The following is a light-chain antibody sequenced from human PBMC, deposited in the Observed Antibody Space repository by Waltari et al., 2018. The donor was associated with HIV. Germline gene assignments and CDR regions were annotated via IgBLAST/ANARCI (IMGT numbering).Light chain of an antibody. V-gene: IGLV1-40*01. J-gene: IGLJ2*01. CDR3: QSYDSSLV. CDR2: GDN. Sequence: QSVLTQPPSVSGAPGQRLTLSCTGSSSNIGAGSDVHWYQQIAGAAPKLLIYGDNNRPSGVPDRFSGSKSGTSASLAITGLQAEDAADYYCQSYDSSLVFGGGTKLTV. CDR1: SSNIGAGSD.